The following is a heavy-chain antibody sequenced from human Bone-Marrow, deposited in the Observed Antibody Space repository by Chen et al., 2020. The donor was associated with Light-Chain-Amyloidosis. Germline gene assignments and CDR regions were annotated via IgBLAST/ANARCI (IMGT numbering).Heavy chain of an antibody. CDR2: ISSNSGRI. V-gene: IGHV3-9*01. CDR3: VKSLIPSRYLYHYYMDV. CDR1: GFTFNDYA. J-gene: IGHJ6*03. D-gene: IGHD1-1*01. Sequence: EVQLVESGGGLVQPGRSLRLSCAASGFTFNDYAMYWVRQGPGKGLEWVSGISSNSGRIGYADSVKGRFSISRDNAKNYLHLQMNSLRPEDTALYYCVKSLIPSRYLYHYYMDVWGKGTTVIVSS.